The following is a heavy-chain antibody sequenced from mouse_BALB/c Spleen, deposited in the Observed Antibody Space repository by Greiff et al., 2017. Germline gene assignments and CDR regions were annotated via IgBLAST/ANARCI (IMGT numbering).Heavy chain of an antibody. J-gene: IGHJ4*01. D-gene: IGHD2-4*01. Sequence: DVMLVESGGGLVKPGGSLKLSCAASGFTFSSYAMSWVRQSPEKRLEWVAEISSGGSYTYYPDTVTGRFTISRDNAKNTLYLEMSSLRSEDTAMYYCAGYDYDEGRAMDYWGQGTSVTVSS. CDR2: ISSGGSYT. CDR1: GFTFSSYA. CDR3: AGYDYDEGRAMDY. V-gene: IGHV5-9-4*01.